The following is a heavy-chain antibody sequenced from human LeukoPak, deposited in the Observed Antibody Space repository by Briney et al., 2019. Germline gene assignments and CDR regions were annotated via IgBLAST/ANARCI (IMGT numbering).Heavy chain of an antibody. CDR3: ARDSDSSSWYGNGAEYFQH. J-gene: IGHJ1*01. Sequence: SETLSLTCTVSGGSISSYYWSWIRQPAGKGLEWIGRIYTIGSTNYNPSLKSRVTMSVDTSKNQFSLKLSSVTAADTAVYYCARDSDSSSWYGNGAEYFQHWGQGTLVTVSS. V-gene: IGHV4-4*07. CDR1: GGSISSYY. D-gene: IGHD6-13*01. CDR2: IYTIGST.